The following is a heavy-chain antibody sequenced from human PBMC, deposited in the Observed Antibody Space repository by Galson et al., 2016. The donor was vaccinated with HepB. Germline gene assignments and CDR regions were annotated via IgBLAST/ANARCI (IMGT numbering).Heavy chain of an antibody. CDR2: ISDNGDTI. Sequence: SLRLSCAASGFTFSSYALNWVRQAPGKGLEWVSSISDNGDTIYYADSVRGRFTISRDNSKNKLYLQMSSLRAEDTAVYFCAKVSDHYDFLTGYYKEVCFDYWGQGTLVTVSS. J-gene: IGHJ4*02. CDR1: GFTFSSYA. V-gene: IGHV3-23*01. CDR3: AKVSDHYDFLTGYYKEVCFDY. D-gene: IGHD3-9*01.